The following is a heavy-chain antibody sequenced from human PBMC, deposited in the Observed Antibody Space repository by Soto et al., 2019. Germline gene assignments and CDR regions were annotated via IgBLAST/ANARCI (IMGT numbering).Heavy chain of an antibody. Sequence: GGSLRLSCAASGFTFSSYGMHWVRQAPSKGLEWVAVISYDGSNKYYADSVKGRFTISRDNSKNTLYLQMSSLRAEDTAVYYCFKDHYTSPYSPPDFWAQGTLVT. D-gene: IGHD2-2*01. CDR2: ISYDGSNK. CDR1: GFTFSSYG. CDR3: FKDHYTSPYSPPDF. J-gene: IGHJ4*02. V-gene: IGHV3-30*18.